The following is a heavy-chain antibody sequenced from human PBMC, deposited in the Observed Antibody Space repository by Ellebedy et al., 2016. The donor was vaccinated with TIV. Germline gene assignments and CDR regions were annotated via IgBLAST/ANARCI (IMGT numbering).Heavy chain of an antibody. CDR1: GYTFTSCD. CDR3: AVGLFDP. Sequence: AASVKVSCNASGYTFTSCDIIWLRHATGQGLEYLGWMKPSSGNTGYAQKFQRRVTMTRNTSTSTAYMGLSSLRSEDTAVYYCAVGLFDPWGQGTLVTVSS. D-gene: IGHD3-10*01. CDR2: MKPSSGNT. V-gene: IGHV1-8*01. J-gene: IGHJ5*02.